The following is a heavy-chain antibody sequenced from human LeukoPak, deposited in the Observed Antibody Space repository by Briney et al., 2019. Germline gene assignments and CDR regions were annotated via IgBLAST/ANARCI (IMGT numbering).Heavy chain of an antibody. J-gene: IGHJ3*02. CDR1: GGSISSSSYY. D-gene: IGHD3-3*01. Sequence: SETLSLTCTVSGGSISSSSYYWGWIRQPPGKGLEWIGSIYYSGSTYYNPSLKSRVTISVDTSKNQFSLKLSSVTAADTAVYYCARPTYYDFWSGSQNAFDIWGQGTMVTVSS. V-gene: IGHV4-39*01. CDR3: ARPTYYDFWSGSQNAFDI. CDR2: IYYSGST.